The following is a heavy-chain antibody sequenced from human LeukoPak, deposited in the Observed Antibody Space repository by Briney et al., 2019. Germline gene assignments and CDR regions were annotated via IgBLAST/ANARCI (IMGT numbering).Heavy chain of an antibody. CDR1: GGSISSYY. CDR3: ARVSQDGSYY. CDR2: IYYSVST. J-gene: IGHJ4*02. D-gene: IGHD5-24*01. V-gene: IGHV4-59*01. Sequence: SETLSLTCTVPGGSISSYYWSWIRQPPGKGLEWIGYIYYSVSTNYNPSLKSRVTISVDTSKNQFSLKLSSVTAADTAVYYCARVSQDGSYYWGQGTLVTVSS.